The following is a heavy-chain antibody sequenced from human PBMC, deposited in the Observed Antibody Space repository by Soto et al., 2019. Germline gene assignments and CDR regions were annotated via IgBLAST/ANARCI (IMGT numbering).Heavy chain of an antibody. Sequence: EVQLLESGGGLVQPGGSLRLSCAASGFTFSTYAMSWVRQAPRKGLEWVSAISGNGGDYTYYADSVKVRCTISRDTSKNTLYLQMNSLRAEDTAVYYCVPLCRYCSTTTPSWGQGTLVTVSS. V-gene: IGHV3-23*01. CDR3: VPLCRYCSTTTPS. CDR1: GFTFSTYA. CDR2: ISGNGGDYT. J-gene: IGHJ4*02. D-gene: IGHD2-2*01.